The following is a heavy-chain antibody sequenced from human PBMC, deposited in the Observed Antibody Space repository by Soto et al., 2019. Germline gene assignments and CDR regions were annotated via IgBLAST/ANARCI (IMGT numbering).Heavy chain of an antibody. CDR1: GYTFTSYG. CDR2: ISVYNGNT. V-gene: IGHV1-18*04. J-gene: IGHJ4*02. D-gene: IGHD2-2*01. Sequence: QVQLVQSGAEVKEPGASVKVSCKASGYTFTSYGINWVRQAPGQGLEWMGGISVYNGNTNYAQKLQGRVTMTTDTSTSTAYEELRSLRSDDTAVYYCARGRCSSTTCFPDYWGQGTLVTVSS. CDR3: ARGRCSSTTCFPDY.